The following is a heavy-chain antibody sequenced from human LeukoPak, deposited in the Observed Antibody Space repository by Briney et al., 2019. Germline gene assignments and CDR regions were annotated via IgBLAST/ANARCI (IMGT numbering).Heavy chain of an antibody. Sequence: GGSLRLSCAASGFTFSSYGMHWVRQAPGKGLEWLAVISHDGSNKHYADSVKGRITISRDNSMNTLYLQMNSLTAEDTAVYYCAKVRWGSDNALDSWGQGTLVTGSS. CDR2: ISHDGSNK. V-gene: IGHV3-30*18. J-gene: IGHJ4*02. D-gene: IGHD3-16*01. CDR1: GFTFSSYG. CDR3: AKVRWGSDNALDS.